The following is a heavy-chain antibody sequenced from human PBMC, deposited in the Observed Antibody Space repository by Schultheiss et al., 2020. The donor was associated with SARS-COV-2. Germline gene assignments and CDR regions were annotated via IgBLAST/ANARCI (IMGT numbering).Heavy chain of an antibody. CDR2: INQDGSEK. CDR1: GFTFNRHY. J-gene: IGHJ5*02. Sequence: GGSLRLSCAASGFTFNRHYMTWVRQAPGKGLEWLANINQDGSEKYYVDSVKGRFTISRDNAKNSLYLQMSSLRAEETAVYYCANGGNSGWAWFDPWGQGTLVTVSS. CDR3: ANGGNSGWAWFDP. D-gene: IGHD4-23*01. V-gene: IGHV3-7*05.